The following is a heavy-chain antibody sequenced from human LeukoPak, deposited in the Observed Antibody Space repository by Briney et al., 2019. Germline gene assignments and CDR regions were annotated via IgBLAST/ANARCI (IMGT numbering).Heavy chain of an antibody. Sequence: GRSLRLSCAASGFTFSSYAMHWVRQAPGKGLEWVAVISYDGSNKYYADSVKGRFTISRDNPKNTLYLQMNSLRAEDTAVYYCARDPAYYGMDVWGQGTTVTVSS. CDR1: GFTFSSYA. CDR2: ISYDGSNK. V-gene: IGHV3-30-3*01. CDR3: ARDPAYYGMDV. J-gene: IGHJ6*02.